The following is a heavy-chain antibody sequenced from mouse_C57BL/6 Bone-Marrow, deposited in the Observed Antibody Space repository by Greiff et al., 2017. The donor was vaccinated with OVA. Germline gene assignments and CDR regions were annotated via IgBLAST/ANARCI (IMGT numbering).Heavy chain of an antibody. J-gene: IGHJ4*01. CDR1: GYTFTSYW. Sequence: VQLQQSGAELVKPGASVKMSCKASGYTFTSYWINWVKQRPGQGLEWIGDIYPGSGSTNYNEKFKSKATLTVDASSSTAYMQLSSLTSEDSAVYYCARGIYYGYDYAMDYWGQGTSVTVSS. D-gene: IGHD2-2*01. CDR2: IYPGSGST. V-gene: IGHV1-55*01. CDR3: ARGIYYGYDYAMDY.